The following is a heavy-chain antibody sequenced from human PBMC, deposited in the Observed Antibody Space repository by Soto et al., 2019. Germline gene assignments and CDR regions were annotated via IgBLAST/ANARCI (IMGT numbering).Heavy chain of an antibody. D-gene: IGHD3-22*01. CDR2: IHYSGST. Sequence: QVQLQESGPGLVKPSETLSLTCTVSGGSVSSGSYYWSWIRQPPGKGLEWIGYIHYSGSTNYNPSLKSRVTISVDTSKNQFSLKLSSVTAADTAVYYCARSRAYDSSGYYYWGQGTLVTVSS. V-gene: IGHV4-61*01. CDR3: ARSRAYDSSGYYY. CDR1: GGSVSSGSYY. J-gene: IGHJ4*02.